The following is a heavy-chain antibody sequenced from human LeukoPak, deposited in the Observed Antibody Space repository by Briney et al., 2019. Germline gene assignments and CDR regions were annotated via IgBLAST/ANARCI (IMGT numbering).Heavy chain of an antibody. D-gene: IGHD3-10*01. V-gene: IGHV3-21*03. Sequence: GGSLRLSCAASGFTFNTYTMNWVRQAPGKGLEWVSSITSSSSYIKYADSVKGRFTISRDNAKNSLYLQMNSLRAEDTAVYYCARDPPYFYGSGSILTDYWGQGTLVTVSS. CDR2: ITSSSSYI. CDR1: GFTFNTYT. CDR3: ARDPPYFYGSGSILTDY. J-gene: IGHJ4*02.